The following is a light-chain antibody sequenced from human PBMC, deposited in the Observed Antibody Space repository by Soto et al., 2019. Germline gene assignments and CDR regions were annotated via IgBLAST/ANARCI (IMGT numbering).Light chain of an antibody. CDR3: AAWAAIMTGYV. CDR1: ISNIESNT. CDR2: SNY. V-gene: IGLV1-44*01. J-gene: IGLJ6*01. Sequence: SVLTHPPSASGTPFQIVAISCSGIISNIESNTLTWYQQLPGTATKLVIYSNYDRPSGVPDRFSGSTSDTSASLVIRGLQSEDEADYSCAAWAAIMTGYVFGGGTXVIVL.